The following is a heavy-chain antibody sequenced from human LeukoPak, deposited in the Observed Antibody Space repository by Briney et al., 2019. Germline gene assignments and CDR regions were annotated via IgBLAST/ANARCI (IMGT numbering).Heavy chain of an antibody. CDR1: GGSISSSNW. CDR3: ARTNRGVLDAFDI. Sequence: SETLSLTCAVSGGSISSSNWWSWVRQPPGKGLEWIGEIYHSGSTNYNPSLKSRVTISVDKSKNQFSLKLSSVTAADTAVYYCARTNRGVLDAFDIWGQGTMVTVSS. J-gene: IGHJ3*02. CDR2: IYHSGST. D-gene: IGHD3-10*01. V-gene: IGHV4-4*02.